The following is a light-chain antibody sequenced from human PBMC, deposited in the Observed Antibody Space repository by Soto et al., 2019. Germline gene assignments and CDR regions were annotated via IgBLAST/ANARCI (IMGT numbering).Light chain of an antibody. CDR3: SSYTTRSTYV. V-gene: IGLV2-14*01. J-gene: IGLJ1*01. CDR1: SRDIGFFNY. Sequence: QSALTQPASVSGSPGQSITISCTGTSRDIGFFNYVSWYQQFPGNAPKLIIFEVTNRPSGASNRFSASKSGNTASLTISGLQAEDGADYYCSSYTTRSTYVFGTGTKLTVL. CDR2: EVT.